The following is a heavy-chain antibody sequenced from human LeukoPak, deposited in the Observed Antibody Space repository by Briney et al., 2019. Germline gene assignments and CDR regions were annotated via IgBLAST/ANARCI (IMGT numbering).Heavy chain of an antibody. CDR1: GYSISSGYY. Sequence: PSETLSLTCTVSGYSISSGYYWGWIRQPPGKGLEWIGSIYHSGSTYYNPSLKSRVTISVDTSKNQFSLKLSSVTAADTAVYYCGSVRVGYFDYWGQGTLVTVSS. CDR2: IYHSGST. V-gene: IGHV4-38-2*02. CDR3: GSVRVGYFDY. D-gene: IGHD1-26*01. J-gene: IGHJ4*02.